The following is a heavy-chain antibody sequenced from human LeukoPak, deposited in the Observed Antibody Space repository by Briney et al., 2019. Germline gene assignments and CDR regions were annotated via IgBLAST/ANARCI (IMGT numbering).Heavy chain of an antibody. D-gene: IGHD3-10*01. CDR1: GGSISSYY. CDR2: IYYSGST. V-gene: IGHV4-59*01. CDR3: ARDHGEVRGVPAYYYYGMDV. Sequence: SETLSLTCTVSGGSISSYYWSWIRQPPGKGLEWIGYIYYSGSTNYNPSLKSRVTISVDTSKNQFSLKLSSVTAADTAVYYWARDHGEVRGVPAYYYYGMDVWGQGTTVTVSS. J-gene: IGHJ6*02.